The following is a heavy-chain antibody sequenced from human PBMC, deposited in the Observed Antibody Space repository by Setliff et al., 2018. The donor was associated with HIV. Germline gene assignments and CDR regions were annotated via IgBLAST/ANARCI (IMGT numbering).Heavy chain of an antibody. CDR3: AKDGHDQDHYYHMDV. J-gene: IGHJ6*03. CDR2: ISGSGGNT. D-gene: IGHD1-1*01. CDR1: GFIFSTFP. V-gene: IGHV3-23*01. Sequence: GSLRLSCAASGFIFSTFPMHWVRQAPGKGLEWVSAISGSGGNTYYADSVKGRFTVSRDNSKNTVSLQMNTLRAEDTAVYYCAKDGHDQDHYYHMDVWGKGTTVTVSS.